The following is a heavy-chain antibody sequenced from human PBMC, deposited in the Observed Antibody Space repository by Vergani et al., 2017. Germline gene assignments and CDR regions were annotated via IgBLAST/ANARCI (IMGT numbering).Heavy chain of an antibody. D-gene: IGHD6-19*01. CDR1: GGSFSGYY. J-gene: IGHJ4*02. CDR2: INHSGST. V-gene: IGHV4-34*01. CDR3: ARGWGGWVDY. Sequence: QVQLQQWGAGLLKPSETLSLTCAVYGGSFSGYYWSWIRQPPGKGLEWIGEINHSGSTNYNPSLKSRVTISVDTSKNQFSLKLSSVTAADTAVYYCARGWGGWVDYWGQGTLVTVSS.